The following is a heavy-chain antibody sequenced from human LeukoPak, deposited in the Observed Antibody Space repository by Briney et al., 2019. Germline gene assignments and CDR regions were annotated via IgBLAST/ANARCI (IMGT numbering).Heavy chain of an antibody. CDR1: GGSISSHY. CDR3: ARVKQLVGDYYYYYYMDV. V-gene: IGHV4-59*11. J-gene: IGHJ6*03. Sequence: SETLSLTCTVSGGSISSHYWSWIRQPPGKGLEWIGYIYYSGSTNYNPSLKSRVTISVDTSKNQFSLKLSSVTAADTAVYYCARVKQLVGDYYYYYYMDVRGKGTTVTVSS. CDR2: IYYSGST. D-gene: IGHD6-6*01.